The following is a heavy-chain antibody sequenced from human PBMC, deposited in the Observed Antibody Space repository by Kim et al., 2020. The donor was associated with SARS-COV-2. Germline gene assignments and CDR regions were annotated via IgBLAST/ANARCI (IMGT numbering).Heavy chain of an antibody. V-gene: IGHV4-34*01. Sequence: LKSRVTISVDTSKNQFSLKLSSVTAADTAVYYCARGQGQWLPHYYYGMDVWGQGTTVTVSS. CDR3: ARGQGQWLPHYYYGMDV. D-gene: IGHD6-19*01. J-gene: IGHJ6*02.